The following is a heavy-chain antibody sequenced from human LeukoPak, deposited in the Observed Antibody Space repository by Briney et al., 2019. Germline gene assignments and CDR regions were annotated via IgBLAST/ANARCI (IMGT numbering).Heavy chain of an antibody. Sequence: PGGSLRLSCAASGFTFSSYGMHWVRQAPGKGLEWVAVISYDGSNKYYADSVKGRFTISRDNSKNTLYLQMNSLRAEDTAVYYCARAGPPILTGYYTYWGQGTLVTVSS. CDR3: ARAGPPILTGYYTY. CDR1: GFTFSSYG. D-gene: IGHD3-9*01. CDR2: ISYDGSNK. V-gene: IGHV3-30*03. J-gene: IGHJ4*02.